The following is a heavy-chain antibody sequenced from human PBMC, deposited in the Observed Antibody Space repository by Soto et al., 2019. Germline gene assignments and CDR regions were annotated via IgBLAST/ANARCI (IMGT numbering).Heavy chain of an antibody. V-gene: IGHV4-59*01. J-gene: IGHJ3*02. CDR3: ARGGVDYYDSSGYYGAYDAFDI. CDR2: IYYSGST. Sequence: PSETLSLTCTDSGGSISSYYWSWIRQPPGKGLEWIGYIYYSGSTNYNPSLKSRVTISVDTSKNQFSLKLSSVTAADTAVYYCARGGVDYYDSSGYYGAYDAFDIWGQGTMVTVSS. D-gene: IGHD3-22*01. CDR1: GGSISSYY.